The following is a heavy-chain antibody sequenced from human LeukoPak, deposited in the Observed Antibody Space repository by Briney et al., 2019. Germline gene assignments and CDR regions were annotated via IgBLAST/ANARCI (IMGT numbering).Heavy chain of an antibody. CDR2: INHSGST. CDR3: ARGHYGDPDAFDI. V-gene: IGHV4-34*01. D-gene: IGHD4-17*01. Sequence: PSETLSLTCAVYGGSFSGYYWSWIRQPPGKGLEWIGEINHSGSTNYNPSLKSRVTISVDTSKNQFSLKLSSVTAADTAVYYCARGHYGDPDAFDIWGQGTMVTVSS. J-gene: IGHJ3*02. CDR1: GGSFSGYY.